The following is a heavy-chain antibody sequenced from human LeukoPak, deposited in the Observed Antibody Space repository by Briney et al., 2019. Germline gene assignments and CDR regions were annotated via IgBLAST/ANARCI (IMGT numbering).Heavy chain of an antibody. CDR2: ISYDGSNK. CDR1: GFTFSSYG. Sequence: GGSLRLSCAASGFTFSSYGMHRVRQAPGKGLEWVAVISYDGSNKYYADSVKGRFTISRDNSKNTLYLQMNSLRAEDTAVYYCAKGGGYDFRYYYYYMDVWGKGTMVTVSS. CDR3: AKGGGYDFRYYYYYMDV. J-gene: IGHJ6*03. V-gene: IGHV3-30*18. D-gene: IGHD5-12*01.